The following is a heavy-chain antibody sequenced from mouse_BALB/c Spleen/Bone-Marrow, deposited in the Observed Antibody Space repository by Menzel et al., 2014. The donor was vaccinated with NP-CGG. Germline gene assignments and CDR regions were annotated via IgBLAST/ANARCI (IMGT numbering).Heavy chain of an antibody. D-gene: IGHD2-3*01. CDR3: ARLLLQYFEV. J-gene: IGHJ1*01. CDR2: IIPSNGRT. Sequence: QVQLQQSGAELVKPGASVKLSCKASDYTFTSYWMHWVKQRPGQGLEWIGEIIPSNGRTNYNEKFKSKATLTVDKSSNTAYMQLRRLESGDSAVYYRARLLLQYFEVWGAGTTVTVSS. V-gene: IGHV1S81*02. CDR1: DYTFTSYW.